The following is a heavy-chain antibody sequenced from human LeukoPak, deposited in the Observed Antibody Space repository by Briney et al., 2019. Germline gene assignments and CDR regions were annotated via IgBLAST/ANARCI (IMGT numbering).Heavy chain of an antibody. V-gene: IGHV4-39*07. Sequence: SETLSLTCTVSGGSISSSSYYWGWIRQPPGRGLEWIGSIYYSGSTYYNPSLKSRVTISVDTSKNQFSLKLSSVTAADTAVYYCARDYIWSGWSPLPAAYNWFDPWGQGTLVTVSS. CDR2: IYYSGST. CDR1: GGSISSSSYY. D-gene: IGHD6-19*01. J-gene: IGHJ5*02. CDR3: ARDYIWSGWSPLPAAYNWFDP.